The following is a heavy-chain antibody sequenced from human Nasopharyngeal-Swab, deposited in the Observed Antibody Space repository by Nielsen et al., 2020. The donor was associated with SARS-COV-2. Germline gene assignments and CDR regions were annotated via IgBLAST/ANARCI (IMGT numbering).Heavy chain of an antibody. CDR2: IKQGGSEQ. V-gene: IGHV3-7*01. Sequence: GESLKISCAASGFPFRNYYMTWVRQPPGKGLEWVANIKQGGSEQFYVDSVKGRFTISRDDAKNSVYLQMNSLRVEDTAVYFCTRDIGGKYGYWGQGVLVTVSS. CDR3: TRDIGGKYGY. CDR1: GFPFRNYY. J-gene: IGHJ4*02. D-gene: IGHD1-26*01.